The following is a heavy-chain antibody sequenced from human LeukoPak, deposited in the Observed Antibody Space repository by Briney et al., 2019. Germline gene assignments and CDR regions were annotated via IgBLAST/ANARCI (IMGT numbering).Heavy chain of an antibody. D-gene: IGHD6-19*01. J-gene: IGHJ4*02. CDR3: ARVGSGWSLGFDY. CDR1: GGTFSSYA. Sequence: SVKVSCKATGGTFSSYAISWVRQAPGQGLEWMGGIIPIFGTANYAQKFQGRVTITADKSTSTAYMELSSLRSEDTAVYYCARVGSGWSLGFDYWGQGTLVTVSS. V-gene: IGHV1-69*06. CDR2: IIPIFGTA.